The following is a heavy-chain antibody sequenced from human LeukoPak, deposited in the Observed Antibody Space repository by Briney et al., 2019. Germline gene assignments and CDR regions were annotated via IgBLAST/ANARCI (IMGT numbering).Heavy chain of an antibody. CDR3: ARDGYDILTDYYMDV. V-gene: IGHV4-61*02. Sequence: PSQTLSLTCTVSGGSISSGSYYWSWIRQPAGKGLEWIGRIYTSGSTNYNPSLKSRVTISVDTSKNQFSLKLSSVTAADTAVYYCARDGYDILTDYYMDVWGKGTTVTISS. CDR1: GGSISSGSYY. CDR2: IYTSGST. D-gene: IGHD3-9*01. J-gene: IGHJ6*03.